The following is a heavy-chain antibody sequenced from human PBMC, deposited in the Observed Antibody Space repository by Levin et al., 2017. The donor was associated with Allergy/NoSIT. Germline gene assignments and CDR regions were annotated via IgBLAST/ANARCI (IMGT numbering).Heavy chain of an antibody. Sequence: LSLTCAASGFTFDDSAMHWVRQAPGKGLEWVSGISWNSGSIGYADSVKGRFTISRDNAKNSLYLQMNSLRAEDTALYYCAKDIDFLAAACLDYWGQGTLVTVSS. J-gene: IGHJ4*02. D-gene: IGHD6-13*01. CDR2: ISWNSGSI. V-gene: IGHV3-9*01. CDR3: AKDIDFLAAACLDY. CDR1: GFTFDDSA.